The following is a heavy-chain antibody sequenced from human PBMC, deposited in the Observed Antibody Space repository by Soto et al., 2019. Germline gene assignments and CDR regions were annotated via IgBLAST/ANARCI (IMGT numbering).Heavy chain of an antibody. J-gene: IGHJ4*02. CDR2: ISYDGSNI. D-gene: IGHD6-6*01. V-gene: IGHV3-30-3*01. CDR3: ATNAYNSSNHFDY. CDR1: GFSFRSYA. Sequence: QVQLVESGGGVVQPGRSLRLSCVASGFSFRSYAMHWVRQPPGKGLEWLAVISYDGSNIYYADSVKGRFTISRDNSKNTLYLQINSLKTEDTAVFYCATNAYNSSNHFDYWGQGTLVTVSS.